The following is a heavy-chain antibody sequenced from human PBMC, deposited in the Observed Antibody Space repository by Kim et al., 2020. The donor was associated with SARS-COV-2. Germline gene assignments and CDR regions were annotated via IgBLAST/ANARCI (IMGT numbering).Heavy chain of an antibody. CDR1: GFTFSDYY. Sequence: GGSLRLSCAASGFTFSDYYMSWIRQAPGKGLEWVSYISSSGSTIYYADSVKGRFTISRDNAKNSLYLQMNSLRAEDTAVYYCARASVVAANHYYYGMDVWGQGTTVTVSS. CDR2: ISSSGSTI. CDR3: ARASVVAANHYYYGMDV. D-gene: IGHD2-15*01. J-gene: IGHJ6*02. V-gene: IGHV3-11*01.